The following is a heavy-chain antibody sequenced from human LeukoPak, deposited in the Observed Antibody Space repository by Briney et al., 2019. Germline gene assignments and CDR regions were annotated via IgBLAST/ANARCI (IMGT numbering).Heavy chain of an antibody. CDR2: IYYTGST. CDR1: GGSISSYY. J-gene: IGHJ4*02. V-gene: IGHV4-59*08. Sequence: SETLSLTCTVSGGSISSYYWSWIRQPPGKGLEWIGYIYYTGSTNYNPSLKSRVAISVDTSKNQFSLKLSSVTAADTAVYYCARHAQSPYSGSFDYWGQGTLVTVSS. D-gene: IGHD1-26*01. CDR3: ARHAQSPYSGSFDY.